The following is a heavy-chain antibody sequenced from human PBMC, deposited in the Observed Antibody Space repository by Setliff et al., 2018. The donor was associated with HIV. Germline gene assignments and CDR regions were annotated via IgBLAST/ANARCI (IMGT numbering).Heavy chain of an antibody. CDR3: AKVMSITMVRGALGN. CDR2: INPSGGDT. V-gene: IGHV1-46*01. Sequence: ASVKVSCKASGYTFTSYYMHWVRQAPRHGLEWMGIINPSGGDTEYAQKFQDRVTMTTDTSTSTVYMELSSLRSDDTAVYYCAKVMSITMVRGALGNWGQGTLVTVSS. D-gene: IGHD3-10*01. CDR1: GYTFTSYY. J-gene: IGHJ4*02.